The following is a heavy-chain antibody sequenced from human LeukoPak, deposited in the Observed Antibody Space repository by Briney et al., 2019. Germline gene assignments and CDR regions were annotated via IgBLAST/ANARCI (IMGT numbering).Heavy chain of an antibody. CDR3: ARLTYYSDIDI. CDR2: ISYDGSNK. J-gene: IGHJ3*02. Sequence: GGSLRLSCAASGFTFSSYAMHWVRQAPGKGLEWVAVISYDGSNKYYADSVKGRFTISRDNAKNSLYLQMNSLRDDDTAVYYCARLTYYSDIDIWGQGTMVTVSS. CDR1: GFTFSSYA. D-gene: IGHD3-22*01. V-gene: IGHV3-30-3*01.